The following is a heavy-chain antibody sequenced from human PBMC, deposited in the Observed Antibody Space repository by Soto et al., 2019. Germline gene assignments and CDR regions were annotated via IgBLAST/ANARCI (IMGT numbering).Heavy chain of an antibody. CDR3: AKGELFVGGTIYGMDV. CDR2: ISVSGGST. CDR1: LSSYA. V-gene: IGHV3-23*01. D-gene: IGHD3-16*01. J-gene: IGHJ6*02. Sequence: GGSLRLSCAVSLSSYAMTWVRQAPGKGLEWVAGISVSGGSTNYAVSVKGRFTISRDNDKNTVYLQMNSLRAEDTAVYYCAKGELFVGGTIYGMDVWGQGSTVTVSS.